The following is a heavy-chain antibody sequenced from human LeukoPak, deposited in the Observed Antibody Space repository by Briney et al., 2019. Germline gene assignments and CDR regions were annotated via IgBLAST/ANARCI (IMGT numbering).Heavy chain of an antibody. CDR2: INAGNGNT. CDR1: GYTFTNYA. V-gene: IGHV1-3*01. Sequence: ASVKVSCKASGYTFTNYAVEWVRQAPGQRLEWMGWINAGNGNTKYSQKFQGRVTFTRDTSASIAYMELTSLRSEDTAVYYCARDPLSYDTGSGDYDGFEYWGQGTLVTVSS. D-gene: IGHD2-8*02. J-gene: IGHJ4*02. CDR3: ARDPLSYDTGSGDYDGFEY.